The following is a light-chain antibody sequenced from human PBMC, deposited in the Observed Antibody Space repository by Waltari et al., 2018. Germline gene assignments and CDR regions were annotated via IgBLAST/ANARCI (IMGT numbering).Light chain of an antibody. V-gene: IGLV2-8*01. CDR3: TSYGGTNNFL. Sequence: QSALTQPPSPTGSPGQSLPIPCTGGRWVVGATRYVPWYQQPPGRAPTAIMYEVDKRPSGVPDRFSGAKSGTTASLTISGLKLEDEADYYCTSYGGTNNFLFGSGTKVTV. CDR1: RWVVGATRY. J-gene: IGLJ1*01. CDR2: EVD.